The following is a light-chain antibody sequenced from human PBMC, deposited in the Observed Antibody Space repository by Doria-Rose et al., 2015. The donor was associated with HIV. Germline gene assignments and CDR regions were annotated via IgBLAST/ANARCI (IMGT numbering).Light chain of an antibody. CDR3: QQYGTSRGT. CDR1: QRVKSSY. J-gene: IGKJ5*01. Sequence: EIVMTQSPGTLSLSPGDRATLSCSASQRVKSSYLDWYQQKPVQAPRLLIYDASTRATGIPDRFSGSGSGTDFTLTISRLEPEDVAVYYCQQYGTSRGTFGQGTRLEIK. V-gene: IGKV3-20*01. CDR2: DAS.